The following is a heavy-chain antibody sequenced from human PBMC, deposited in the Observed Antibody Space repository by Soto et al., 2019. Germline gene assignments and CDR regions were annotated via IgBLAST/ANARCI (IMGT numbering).Heavy chain of an antibody. CDR1: GGSISSYY. Sequence: SETLSLTCTVSGGSISSYYWSWIRQPPGKGLEWIGYIYYSGSTNYNPSPKSRVTISVDTSKNQFSLKLSSVTAADTAVYYCARQGSWSLDYWGQGTLVTVSS. V-gene: IGHV4-59*08. CDR3: ARQGSWSLDY. J-gene: IGHJ4*02. D-gene: IGHD6-13*01. CDR2: IYYSGST.